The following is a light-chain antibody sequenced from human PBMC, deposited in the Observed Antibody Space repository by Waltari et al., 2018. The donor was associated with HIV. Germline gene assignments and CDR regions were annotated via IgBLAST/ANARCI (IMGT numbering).Light chain of an antibody. CDR1: SSNIGAGYD. V-gene: IGLV1-40*01. J-gene: IGLJ1*01. CDR3: QSYDSSMSLYV. CDR2: VNS. Sequence: QSVLTPPPSVSGAPGQRVPISCTGSSSNIGAGYDVHWDQKLPGTAPNPPISVNSKRPPWVPDRFSCSKSGTSASLAIIRLRADDEADYDCQSYDSSMSLYVFGTGTKVTVL.